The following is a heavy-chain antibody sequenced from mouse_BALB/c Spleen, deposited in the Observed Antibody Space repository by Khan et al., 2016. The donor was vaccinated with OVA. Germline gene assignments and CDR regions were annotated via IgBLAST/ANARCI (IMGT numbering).Heavy chain of an antibody. Sequence: QVQLQQSGAELARPGASVKMSCKASGYTFTTYTMHWVKQRPGQGPEWIGYINPSNGYTNYNQQFKDKSTLTANKSSSTAYMQLSSLTSDYSAVYYCAREGAYYRSDGWFSYWGQGTLVTVSA. CDR1: GYTFTTYT. J-gene: IGHJ3*01. CDR3: AREGAYYRSDGWFSY. D-gene: IGHD2-14*01. CDR2: INPSNGYT. V-gene: IGHV1-4*01.